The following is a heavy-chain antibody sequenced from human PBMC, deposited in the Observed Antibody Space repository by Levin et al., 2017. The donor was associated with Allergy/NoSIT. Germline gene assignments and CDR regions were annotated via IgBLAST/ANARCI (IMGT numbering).Heavy chain of an antibody. CDR1: GYTLTELS. Sequence: GESLKISCKVSGYTLTELSMHWVRQAPGKGLEWMGGFDPEDGETIYAQKFQGRVTMTEDTSTDTAYMELSSLRSEDTAVYYCATNRGDYGDYVIWFDPWGQGTLVTVSS. CDR2: FDPEDGET. J-gene: IGHJ5*02. V-gene: IGHV1-24*01. CDR3: ATNRGDYGDYVIWFDP. D-gene: IGHD4-17*01.